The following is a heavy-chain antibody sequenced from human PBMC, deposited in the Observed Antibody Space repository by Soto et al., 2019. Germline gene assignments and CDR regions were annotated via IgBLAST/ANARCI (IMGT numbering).Heavy chain of an antibody. V-gene: IGHV1-18*01. CDR3: SRGTSIPASGDY. CDR1: GYTFTNYG. Sequence: QVQLVQSGAEVKKPGASVKVSCKASGYTFTNYGINWVRQAPGQGLEWLGWVSAYNGARRYAQRVQARVIMTTDTPTTTAYMELRSLRSDDTAVYYCSRGTSIPASGDYWGQGTLVTVSS. D-gene: IGHD6-6*01. CDR2: VSAYNGAR. J-gene: IGHJ4*01.